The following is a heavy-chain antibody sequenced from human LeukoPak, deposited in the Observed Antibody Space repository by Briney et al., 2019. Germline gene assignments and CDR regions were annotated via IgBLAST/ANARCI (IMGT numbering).Heavy chain of an antibody. Sequence: PGGSLRLSCTVSGFTFGNYDMTWVRQGPGKGLESVSSASTDGTPYYANSVKGRFTISRDNSKSTLYLRMNSLRAEDTAVYYCAKLGHGGYYSYMDVWGKGTTVTVSS. J-gene: IGHJ6*03. CDR2: ASTDGTP. D-gene: IGHD2-21*01. CDR1: GFTFGNYD. V-gene: IGHV3-23*01. CDR3: AKLGHGGYYSYMDV.